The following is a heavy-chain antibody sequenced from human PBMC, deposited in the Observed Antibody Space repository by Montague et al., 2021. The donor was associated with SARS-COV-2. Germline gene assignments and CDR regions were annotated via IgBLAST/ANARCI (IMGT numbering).Heavy chain of an antibody. CDR3: ARGRQHFNMIVVVMTGGEYYFDY. CDR2: ISHRGTS. Sequence: SETLSLTCAVYGGSFSDYYWSWIRQPPGKGLEWIGEISHRGTSKYNPSLKSRVSISLDTSKNQFSLYLSSVTAAVTAVYYCARGRQHFNMIVVVMTGGEYYFDYWGQGTLVTVSS. CDR1: GGSFSDYY. V-gene: IGHV4-34*01. D-gene: IGHD3-22*01. J-gene: IGHJ4*02.